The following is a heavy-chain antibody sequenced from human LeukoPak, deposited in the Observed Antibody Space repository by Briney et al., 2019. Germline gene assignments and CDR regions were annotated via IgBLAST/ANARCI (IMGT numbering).Heavy chain of an antibody. V-gene: IGHV4-4*02. J-gene: IGHJ4*02. CDR2: IYHSEST. D-gene: IGHD2/OR15-2a*01. CDR1: GGSMSRSNW. Sequence: SGTLSLICTISGGSMSRSNWWSWVRQTPGKGLEWIGEIYHSESTSYNPSLKSRVTISVDKSKNQFSLKLTSVTAADTAVYYCATNREYLSSGQNIDYWGQGILVTVSS. CDR3: ATNREYLSSGQNIDY.